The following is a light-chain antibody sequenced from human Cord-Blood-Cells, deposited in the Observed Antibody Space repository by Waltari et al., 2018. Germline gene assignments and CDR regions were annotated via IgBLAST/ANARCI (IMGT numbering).Light chain of an antibody. Sequence: DIQMNQSPSSLSASVGDRVTITCRASQSMSSYLNWYQQKPGKAPKLLIYAASSLQSGVPSRFSGSGSETDFTLTISSLQPEDFATYYCQQSYSTPPTFGQGTKLEIK. CDR2: AAS. CDR1: QSMSSY. V-gene: IGKV1-39*01. CDR3: QQSYSTPPT. J-gene: IGKJ2*01.